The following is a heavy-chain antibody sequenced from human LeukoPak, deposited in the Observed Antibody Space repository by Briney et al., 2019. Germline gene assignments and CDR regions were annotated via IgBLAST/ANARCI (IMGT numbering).Heavy chain of an antibody. CDR2: IIPILGIA. J-gene: IGHJ4*02. CDR1: GGTFSGYA. Sequence: SVKVSCKASGGTFSGYAISWVRQAPGQGLEWMGRIIPILGIANYAQKFQGRVTITADKSTSTAYMELSSLRSEDTAVYYCARESQRVFRSDYWGQGTLVTVSS. V-gene: IGHV1-69*04. CDR3: ARESQRVFRSDY. D-gene: IGHD2-8*01.